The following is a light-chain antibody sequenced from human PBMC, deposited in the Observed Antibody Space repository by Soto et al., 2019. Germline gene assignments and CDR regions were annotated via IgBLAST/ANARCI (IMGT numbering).Light chain of an antibody. V-gene: IGLV1-40*01. CDR2: GNT. CDR1: SSNIGAGYD. J-gene: IGLJ1*01. Sequence: QSVLTQPPSVSGAPGQRVTISCTGSSSNIGAGYDVHWYQHLPGTAPKLLIYGNTNRPSGVPDRFSGSKSGTSASLAITGLQVEDEADYYCQSHDSSLSGFYVFGAGTKAT. CDR3: QSHDSSLSGFYV.